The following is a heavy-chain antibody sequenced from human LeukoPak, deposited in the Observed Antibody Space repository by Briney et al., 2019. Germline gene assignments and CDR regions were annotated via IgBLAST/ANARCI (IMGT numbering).Heavy chain of an antibody. J-gene: IGHJ4*02. CDR3: TTGYGDYVTPFHY. CDR2: INDDESNR. CDR1: GFPFSNFW. V-gene: IGHV3-74*01. Sequence: GGSLRLSCAASGFPFSNFWMLWVRHAPGKGLQWLSRINDDESNRSYADSVEGRFTISRDNAKKMLYLQMNSLRAEDTAVYYCTTGYGDYVTPFHYWGQGTLVTVTS. D-gene: IGHD4-17*01.